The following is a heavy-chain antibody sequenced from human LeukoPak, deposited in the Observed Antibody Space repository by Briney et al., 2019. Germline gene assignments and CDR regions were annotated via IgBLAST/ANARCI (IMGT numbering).Heavy chain of an antibody. CDR1: GYTFTGYY. V-gene: IGHV1-2*02. D-gene: IGHD2-8*01. CDR3: ARKSSYCTNGVCYSGWDAFDI. J-gene: IGHJ3*02. Sequence: ASVKVSCKASGYTFTGYYMHWVRQAPGQGLEWMGWINPNSGGTNYAQQFQGRVTMTTDTSTSTAYMELRSLRSDDTAVYYCARKSSYCTNGVCYSGWDAFDIWGQGTMVTVSS. CDR2: INPNSGGT.